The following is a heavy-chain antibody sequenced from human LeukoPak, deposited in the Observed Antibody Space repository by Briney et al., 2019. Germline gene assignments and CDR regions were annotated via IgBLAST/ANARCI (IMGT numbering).Heavy chain of an antibody. CDR1: GYTFTNYA. CDR3: ALLYSVSGYAFDI. J-gene: IGHJ3*02. V-gene: IGHV7-4-1*02. Sequence: ASVKVSCKASGYTFTNYAMNWVRQAPGQGLEWMGWINTNTGNPTYAQGFTGRFVFSLDTSVSTAYLQISSLKAEDTAVYYCALLYSVSGYAFDIWGQGTMVTVSS. CDR2: INTNTGNP. D-gene: IGHD3-10*01.